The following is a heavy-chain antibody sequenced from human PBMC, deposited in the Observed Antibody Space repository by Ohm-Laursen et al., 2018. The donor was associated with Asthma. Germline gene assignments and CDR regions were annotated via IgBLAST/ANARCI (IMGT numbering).Heavy chain of an antibody. Sequence: SLRLSCSASGFTFRSYAMHWVRQAPGKGLEWVAVGGSYYDGCLKYYADSVNGRFTVSRDDSKNTLYLQMNSLRPDDTAVYYCARDVMEWYLPAFDFWGQGTLVTVSS. CDR2: GGSYYDGCLK. CDR3: ARDVMEWYLPAFDF. D-gene: IGHD3-3*01. V-gene: IGHV3-30-3*01. CDR1: GFTFRSYA. J-gene: IGHJ4*02.